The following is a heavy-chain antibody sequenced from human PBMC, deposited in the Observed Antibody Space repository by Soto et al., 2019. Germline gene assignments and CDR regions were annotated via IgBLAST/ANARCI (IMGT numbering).Heavy chain of an antibody. J-gene: IGHJ6*02. Sequence: GGSLRLSCAASGFTFSDSYMSWIRQAPGKGLEWISYITFSGNTVYYADSLKGRFTISRDNAKNSLYLQMNRLRAEDTAVYYCARVRWREKLGMDVCGQGTTVTDS. D-gene: IGHD2-15*01. CDR2: ITFSGNTV. CDR3: ARVRWREKLGMDV. CDR1: GFTFSDSY. V-gene: IGHV3-11*01.